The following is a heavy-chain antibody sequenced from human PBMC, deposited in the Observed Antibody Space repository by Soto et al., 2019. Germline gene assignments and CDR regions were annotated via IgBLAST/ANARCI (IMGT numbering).Heavy chain of an antibody. CDR2: VYSSGST. J-gene: IGHJ5*02. CDR3: TSPGCVPLDP. Sequence: SETLPLTCTVSGGSITSYNWNWIRQPPGKALEWIGYVYSSGSTNYNPSLKSRVTISVDTSRNQFSLKVNSVTAADTAVYYCTSPGCVPLDPWGHGTLVTVSS. V-gene: IGHV4-59*01. CDR1: GGSITSYN. D-gene: IGHD2-15*01.